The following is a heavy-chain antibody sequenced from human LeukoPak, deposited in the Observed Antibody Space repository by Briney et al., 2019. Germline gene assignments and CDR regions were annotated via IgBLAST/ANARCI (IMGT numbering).Heavy chain of an antibody. J-gene: IGHJ4*02. Sequence: SVKVSCKASGFTFTSTAVQWVRQARGQRLEWIGWILVGSGNTNYAQMFQERVTLTWDVSTSSAYMVLSSLRSEDTAIYYCASDPPYTSSSAWWGQGTLVTVSS. CDR3: ASDPPYTSSSAW. CDR2: ILVGSGNT. V-gene: IGHV1-58*01. CDR1: GFTFTSTA. D-gene: IGHD2-2*01.